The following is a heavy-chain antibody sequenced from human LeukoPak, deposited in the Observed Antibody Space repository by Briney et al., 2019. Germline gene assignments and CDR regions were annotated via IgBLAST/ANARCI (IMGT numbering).Heavy chain of an antibody. V-gene: IGHV4-34*01. D-gene: IGHD2-21*02. Sequence: TGGSLRLSCAASGFTFSDYYMSWIRQPPGKGLEWIGEINHSGSTNYNPSLKSRVTISVDTSKNQFSLKLSSVTAADTAVYYCARSGVVTAIDFDYWGQGTLVTVSS. CDR3: ARSGVVTAIDFDY. CDR1: GFTFSDYY. J-gene: IGHJ4*02. CDR2: INHSGST.